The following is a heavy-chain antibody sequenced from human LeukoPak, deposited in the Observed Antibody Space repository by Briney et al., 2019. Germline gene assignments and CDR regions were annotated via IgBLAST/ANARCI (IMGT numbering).Heavy chain of an antibody. CDR3: ARESPSASFDY. D-gene: IGHD2-21*01. Sequence: GGSLRLSCAASGFTFSSYDMHWVRQATGKGLEWVSAIGTAGDTYYPGSVKGRFTISREIAKNSLYLQMNSLRAGDTAVYYCARESPSASFDYWGQGTLVTVSS. CDR2: IGTAGDT. CDR1: GFTFSSYD. J-gene: IGHJ4*02. V-gene: IGHV3-13*01.